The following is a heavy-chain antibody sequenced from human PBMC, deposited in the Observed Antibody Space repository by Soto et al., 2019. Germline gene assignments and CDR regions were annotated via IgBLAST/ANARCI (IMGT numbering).Heavy chain of an antibody. CDR1: GFSLSNARMG. CDR3: ARIAQDFWSGYPPQFDY. J-gene: IGHJ4*02. Sequence: QVTLKESGPVLVKPTETLTLTCTVSGFSLSNARMGVSWIRQPPGKALEWLAHIFSNDEKAYSTSLKSRLTTAKDTTKNQVVLTKTNMHPVDTATYYCARIAQDFWSGYPPQFDYWGQGTLVTVSS. CDR2: IFSNDEK. V-gene: IGHV2-26*01. D-gene: IGHD3-3*01.